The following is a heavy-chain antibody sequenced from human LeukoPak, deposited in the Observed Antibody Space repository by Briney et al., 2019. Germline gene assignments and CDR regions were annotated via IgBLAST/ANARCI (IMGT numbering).Heavy chain of an antibody. V-gene: IGHV1-69*13. D-gene: IGHD3-3*01. CDR2: IIPIFGTA. J-gene: IGHJ4*02. CDR1: GGTFSSYA. Sequence: ASVKVSCKASGGTFSSYAISWVRQAPGQGLEWMGGIIPIFGTANYAQKFQGRVTITADESTSTAYMELSSLGSEDTAVYYCAKGLPKAVFGVVIEDWGQGTLVTVSS. CDR3: AKGLPKAVFGVVIED.